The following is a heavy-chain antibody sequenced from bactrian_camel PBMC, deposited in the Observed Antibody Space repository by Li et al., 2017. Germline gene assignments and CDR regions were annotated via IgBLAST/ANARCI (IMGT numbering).Heavy chain of an antibody. CDR2: IDSTGSA. Sequence: HVQLVESGGGSVQAGGSLTLNCSASGFTDPSYCVGWFRQAPGEAREGVAAIDSTGSANYADSVKGRFTISQDNVKKTVYLQMNSPKPEDTATYYCAANPFWTYGAICSYTRPADFGYWGQGTQVTVS. V-gene: IGHV3S55*01. CDR1: GFTDPSYC. J-gene: IGHJ6*01. D-gene: IGHD2*01. CDR3: AANPFWTYGAICSYTRPADFGY.